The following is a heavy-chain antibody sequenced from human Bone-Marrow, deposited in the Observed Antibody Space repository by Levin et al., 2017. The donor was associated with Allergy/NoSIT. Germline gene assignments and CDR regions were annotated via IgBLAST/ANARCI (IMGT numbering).Heavy chain of an antibody. CDR1: GFTFRSYA. CDR2: ISGSGGST. J-gene: IGHJ4*02. Sequence: GESLKISCAASGFTFRSYAMSWVRQAPGKGLEWVSGISGSGGSTYYADSVKGRFTISRDTSKNTVYLQVNSLRAEDTAVYHCAKHRGEYGSSPFDYWGQGTLVTVSS. V-gene: IGHV3-23*01. CDR3: AKHRGEYGSSPFDY. D-gene: IGHD6-6*01.